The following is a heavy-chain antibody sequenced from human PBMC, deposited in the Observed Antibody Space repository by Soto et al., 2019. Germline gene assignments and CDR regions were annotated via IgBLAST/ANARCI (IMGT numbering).Heavy chain of an antibody. V-gene: IGHV1-18*01. CDR3: ARDGAYSSGGLDP. CDR1: GYTFTSYG. Sequence: QAQLVQSGAELKKPGASVKVSCKASGYTFTSYGFSWVRQAPGQGLEWMGWISAYNDNTDYAQKFQGRVTMTTDTSTNTAYMEWRSLRSDDTAVYYCARDGAYSSGGLDPWGQGTLVTVSS. CDR2: ISAYNDNT. J-gene: IGHJ5*02. D-gene: IGHD6-19*01.